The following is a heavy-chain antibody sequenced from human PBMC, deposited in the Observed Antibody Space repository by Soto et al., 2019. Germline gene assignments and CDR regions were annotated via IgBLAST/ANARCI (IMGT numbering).Heavy chain of an antibody. D-gene: IGHD3-22*01. V-gene: IGHV3-30-3*01. CDR2: ISYDGSNK. J-gene: IGHJ4*02. Sequence: GGSLRLSCAASGFTFSSYAMHWIRQAPGKGLEWVAVISYDGSNKYYADSVKGRFTISRDNSKNTLYLQMNSLRAEDTAVYYCVHPHYYDSSGMYYFDYWGQGXLVTVSS. CDR3: VHPHYYDSSGMYYFDY. CDR1: GFTFSSYA.